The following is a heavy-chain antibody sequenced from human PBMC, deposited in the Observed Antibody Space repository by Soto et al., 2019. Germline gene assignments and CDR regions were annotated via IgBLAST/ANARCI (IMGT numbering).Heavy chain of an antibody. Sequence: SETLSPTCTVSGGSISSYHWSWIRQPAGKGLEWIGRIYTSGSTNYNPSLKSRVTMSVDTSKNQFSLKLSSVTAADTAVYYCARDRKGGYDTNWFDPWGQGTLVTVSS. CDR3: ARDRKGGYDTNWFDP. CDR1: GGSISSYH. V-gene: IGHV4-4*07. D-gene: IGHD3-22*01. J-gene: IGHJ5*02. CDR2: IYTSGST.